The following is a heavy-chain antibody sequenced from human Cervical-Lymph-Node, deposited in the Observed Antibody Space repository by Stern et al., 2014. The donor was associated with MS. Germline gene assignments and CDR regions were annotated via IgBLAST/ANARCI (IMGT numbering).Heavy chain of an antibody. V-gene: IGHV1-69*09. CDR3: AGDPNRSSRCTSTNCYTRDWFDP. Sequence: QVQLGQSGAEVRKPGSSVKVSCRASGGSFSSYAISWVRQAPGQGLEWMGRFFPSLGEADYTQKFEGRATFTADRSTPTAYMELTGLRSEDTAVYYCAGDPNRSSRCTSTNCYTRDWFDPWGQGTLVTVSS. J-gene: IGHJ5*02. D-gene: IGHD2-2*02. CDR2: FFPSLGEA. CDR1: GGSFSSYA.